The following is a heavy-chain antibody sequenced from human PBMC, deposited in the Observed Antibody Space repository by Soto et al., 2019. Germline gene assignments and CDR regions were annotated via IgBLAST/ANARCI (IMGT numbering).Heavy chain of an antibody. CDR2: IYYSGST. Sequence: SETLSLTCTVSGGSVSSGSYYWSWIRQPPGKGLEWIGYIYYSGSTNYNPSLKSRVTISVDTSKNQFSLKLSSVTAADTAVYYCARESTVATSGFDYWGQGTLVTVS. CDR1: GGSVSSGSYY. D-gene: IGHD5-12*01. J-gene: IGHJ4*02. CDR3: ARESTVATSGFDY. V-gene: IGHV4-61*01.